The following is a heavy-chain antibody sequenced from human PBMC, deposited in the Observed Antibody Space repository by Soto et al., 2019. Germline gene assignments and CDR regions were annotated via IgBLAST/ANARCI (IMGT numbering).Heavy chain of an antibody. CDR2: IYYSGST. Sequence: QVQLQESGPGLVKPSETLSLTCTVSVGSISSYYWSWIRQPPGKGLEWIGYIYYSGSTNYNPSLKIRVTISVDTSKHQSSLKLSSVTAADTAVYYCARRYDFWSGYLYYYYMDVWGKGTTFTVSS. V-gene: IGHV4-59*08. CDR3: ARRYDFWSGYLYYYYMDV. CDR1: VGSISSYY. J-gene: IGHJ6*03. D-gene: IGHD3-3*01.